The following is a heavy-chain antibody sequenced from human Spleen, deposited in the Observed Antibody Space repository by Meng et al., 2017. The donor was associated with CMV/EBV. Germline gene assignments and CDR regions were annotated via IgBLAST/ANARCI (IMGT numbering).Heavy chain of an antibody. V-gene: IGHV4-34*01. CDR1: FSGYY. CDR2: INHSGGT. J-gene: IGHJ4*02. D-gene: IGHD3-22*01. CDR3: ARWGYYYDSSGYSSGPHFDY. Sequence: FSGYYWGWIRQPPGKGLGGIGEINHSGGTNYNPSLKSRVTISVDTSKNQFSLKLSSVTAADTAVYYCARWGYYYDSSGYSSGPHFDYWGQGTLVTVSS.